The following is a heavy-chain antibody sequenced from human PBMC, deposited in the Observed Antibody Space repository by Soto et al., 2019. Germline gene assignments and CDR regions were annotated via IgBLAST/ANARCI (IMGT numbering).Heavy chain of an antibody. CDR1: GGSFRGYY. D-gene: IGHD3-3*01. V-gene: IGHV4-34*01. CDR2: INHSGST. J-gene: IGHJ4*02. Sequence: QVQLQQWGAGLLKPSETLSLTCAVYGGSFRGYYWSWIRQPPGKGLEWIGEINHSGSTNYNPSLKSRVTISVDTSKNQFSLKLSSVTAADTAVYYCASASRGDFWSGYYYYWGQGTLVTVSS. CDR3: ASASRGDFWSGYYYY.